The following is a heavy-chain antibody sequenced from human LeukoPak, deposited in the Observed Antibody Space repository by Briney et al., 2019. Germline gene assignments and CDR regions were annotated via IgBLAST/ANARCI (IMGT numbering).Heavy chain of an antibody. CDR2: INVEGTTT. V-gene: IGHV3-74*01. CDR1: GFTFTRFW. Sequence: GGSLRVSCAASGFTFTRFWMHWVRQAPGKGLVWVSRINVEGTTTTYADSVEGRFTISRDENTLYLQMNHLRVDDTAVYYCTRGGEEPFDYWGQGTLVTVSS. D-gene: IGHD3-10*01. J-gene: IGHJ4*02. CDR3: TRGGEEPFDY.